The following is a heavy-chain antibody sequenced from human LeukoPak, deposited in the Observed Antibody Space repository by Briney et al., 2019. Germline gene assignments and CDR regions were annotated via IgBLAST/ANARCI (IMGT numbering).Heavy chain of an antibody. CDR2: ISGSGGST. D-gene: IGHD3-10*01. CDR3: AKFGSGRGYYGSGSYFDY. V-gene: IGHV3-23*01. CDR1: GFTFSSYW. Sequence: PGGSLRLSCAASGFTFSSYWMHWVRQAPGKGLVWVSAISGSGGSTYYADSVKGRFTISRDNSKNTLYLQMNSLRAEDTAVYYCAKFGSGRGYYGSGSYFDYWGQGTLVTVSS. J-gene: IGHJ4*02.